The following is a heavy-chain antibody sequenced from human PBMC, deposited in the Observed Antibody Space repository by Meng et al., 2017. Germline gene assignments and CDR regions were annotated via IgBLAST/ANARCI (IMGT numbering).Heavy chain of an antibody. V-gene: IGHV3-30*16. Sequence: QVNLVRFGVGVKKPGASVKFSCKASGYTLTSYDINWVRQATGQGLEWVAVISYDGSNKYYADSVKGRFTISRDNSKNTLYLQMNSLRAEDTAVYYCARVQQWLAYDYWGQGTLVTVSS. CDR1: GYTLTSYD. D-gene: IGHD6-19*01. CDR2: ISYDGSNK. J-gene: IGHJ4*02. CDR3: ARVQQWLAYDY.